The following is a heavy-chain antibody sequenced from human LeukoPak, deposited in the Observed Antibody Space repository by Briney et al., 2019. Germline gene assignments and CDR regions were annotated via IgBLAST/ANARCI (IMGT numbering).Heavy chain of an antibody. CDR3: ARGKVGATTRYDY. J-gene: IGHJ4*02. CDR2: IYTSGST. Sequence: PSETLSLTCTVSGGPISSGSYYWSWIRQPAGKGLEWIGRIYTSGSTNYNPSLKSRVTISVDTSKNQFSLKLSSVTAADTAVYYCARGKVGATTRYDYWGQGTLVTVSS. V-gene: IGHV4-61*02. D-gene: IGHD1-26*01. CDR1: GGPISSGSYY.